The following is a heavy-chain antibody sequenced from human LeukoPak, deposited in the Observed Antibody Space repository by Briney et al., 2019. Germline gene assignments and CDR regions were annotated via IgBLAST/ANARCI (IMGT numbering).Heavy chain of an antibody. CDR3: ARLSAGHEYGDYVSH. V-gene: IGHV3-53*01. J-gene: IGHJ4*02. CDR2: IYSGGST. CDR1: GFTVSSNY. Sequence: GGSLRLSCAASGFTVSSNYMSWVRQAPGKGLEWVSVIYSGGSTYYADSVKGRFTISRDNSKNTLYLQMNSLRAEDTAVYYCARLSAGHEYGDYVSHRGQGTLVTVSS. D-gene: IGHD4-17*01.